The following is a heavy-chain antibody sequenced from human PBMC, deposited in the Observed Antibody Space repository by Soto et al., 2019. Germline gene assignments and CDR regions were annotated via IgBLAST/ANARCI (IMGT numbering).Heavy chain of an antibody. J-gene: IGHJ6*02. CDR2: IFSSGST. V-gene: IGHV4-59*11. CDR1: GGSISRHY. D-gene: IGHD3-3*01. CDR3: AREYYDFWSVTYSYYGLDV. Sequence: PSKTLFPSCIGSGGSISRHYWSWIRQASGRGLDWIGNIFSSGSTNYNPSLKSRGAISVDTSKNQVSLKLNAVTTADTAVYYCAREYYDFWSVTYSYYGLDVWGQGTTVT.